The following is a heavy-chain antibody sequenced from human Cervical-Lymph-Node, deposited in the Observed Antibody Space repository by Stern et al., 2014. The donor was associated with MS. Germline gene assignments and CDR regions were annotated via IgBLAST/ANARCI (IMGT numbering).Heavy chain of an antibody. CDR2: ISPKNGDT. V-gene: IGHV1-2*02. CDR1: GFTFSNYY. CDR3: AENMDV. J-gene: IGHJ6*02. Sequence: QVQLVQSGAEVKKPGASVQVSCKPSGFTFSNYYVHWLLQAPGQRPEWMGTISPKNGDTNYAPKFQGRVTMTRDTSVGLVSLEVTRLRLDDTAIYYCAENMDVGGQGTTVTVSS.